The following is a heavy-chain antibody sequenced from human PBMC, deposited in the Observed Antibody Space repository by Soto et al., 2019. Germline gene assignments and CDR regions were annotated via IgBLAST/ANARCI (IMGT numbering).Heavy chain of an antibody. D-gene: IGHD1-20*01. CDR3: ARPGITGRPLDYYGMDV. J-gene: IGHJ6*02. CDR2: IDPSDSYT. V-gene: IGHV5-10-1*01. Sequence: GESLKISCKGSGYSFTSYWISWVRQVPGKGLEWMGRIDPSDSYTNYSPSFQGHVTISADKSISTAYLQWSSLKASDTAMYYCARPGITGRPLDYYGMDVWGQGTAVTVSS. CDR1: GYSFTSYW.